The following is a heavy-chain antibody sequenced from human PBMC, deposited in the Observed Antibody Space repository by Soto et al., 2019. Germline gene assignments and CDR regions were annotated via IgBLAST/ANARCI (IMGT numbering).Heavy chain of an antibody. CDR1: GGSISSYY. CDR2: IYYSGST. Sequence: SETLSLTWTVSGGSISSYYWSWIRQPPGKGLEWIGYIYYSGSTNYNPSLKSRVTISVDTSKNQFSLKLSSVTAADTAVYYCARDRTTYYDFWSGYPPYYYGMDVWGQGTTVTGSS. J-gene: IGHJ6*02. D-gene: IGHD3-3*01. V-gene: IGHV4-59*01. CDR3: ARDRTTYYDFWSGYPPYYYGMDV.